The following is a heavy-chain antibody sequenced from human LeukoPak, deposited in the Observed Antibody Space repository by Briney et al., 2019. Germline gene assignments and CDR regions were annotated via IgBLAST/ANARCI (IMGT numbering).Heavy chain of an antibody. CDR2: VNHRGST. J-gene: IGHJ4*02. V-gene: IGHV4-34*01. CDR3: ARVHYYFDY. CDR1: GASFSGYY. Sequence: PSETLSLTCAVYGASFSGYYWRWVRQHGGKGMEWLGEVNHRGSTNYNPSLESRVTISVDTSKNQFSLKLSSVTAADTAVYYCARVHYYFDYWGQGTLVTVSS.